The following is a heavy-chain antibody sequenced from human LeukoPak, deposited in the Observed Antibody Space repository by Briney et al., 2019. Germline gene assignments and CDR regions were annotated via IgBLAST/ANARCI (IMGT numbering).Heavy chain of an antibody. CDR2: IYYRGST. V-gene: IGHV4-31*03. CDR3: ARTYYDVSTGYPGYYFDY. CDR1: GGSISSRGYY. D-gene: IGHD3-9*01. J-gene: IGHJ4*02. Sequence: SETLSLTCTVSGGSISSRGYYWSWIRQHAGKGLEWIGYIYYRGSTYFNPSPKSRITISVDTSKNQFSLTLSSVTAADAAVYFCARTYYDVSTGYPGYYFDYWGQGTLVTVSS.